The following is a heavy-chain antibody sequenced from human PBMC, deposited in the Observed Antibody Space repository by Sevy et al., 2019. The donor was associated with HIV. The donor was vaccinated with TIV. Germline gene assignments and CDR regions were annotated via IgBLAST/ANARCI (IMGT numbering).Heavy chain of an antibody. CDR2: INPNSGGT. Sequence: ASVKVSCKASGYTFTGYYMHWVRQAPGQGLEWMGWINPNSGGTNYAQKFQGRVTMTRDTSISTAYMELSRLRSDDTAVYYCARDTSIAARHFGYWGQGTLVTVSS. V-gene: IGHV1-2*02. J-gene: IGHJ4*02. CDR1: GYTFTGYY. D-gene: IGHD6-6*01. CDR3: ARDTSIAARHFGY.